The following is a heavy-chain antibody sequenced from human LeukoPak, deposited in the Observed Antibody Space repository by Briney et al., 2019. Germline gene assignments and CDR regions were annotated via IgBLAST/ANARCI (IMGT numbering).Heavy chain of an antibody. CDR2: ISYDGSNK. Sequence: GGSLRLSWAASGFTFSSYGMHWVRQAPGKGLEWVAVISYDGSNKYYADSVKGRFTISRDNSKNTLYLQMNSLRAEDTAVYYCAKGTYSGSYYEYYFDYWGQGTLVTVSS. V-gene: IGHV3-30*18. CDR3: AKGTYSGSYYEYYFDY. CDR1: GFTFSSYG. J-gene: IGHJ4*02. D-gene: IGHD3-10*01.